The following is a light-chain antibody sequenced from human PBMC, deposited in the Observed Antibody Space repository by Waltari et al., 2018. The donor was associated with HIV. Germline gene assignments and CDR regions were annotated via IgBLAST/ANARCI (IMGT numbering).Light chain of an antibody. Sequence: EIVMTQSPATLSVSSGERATVSCRASQSVSSNLAWYQQKPGQAPRLLIYGASTRATGIPARFSGSGSVTEFTLTISSLQSEDFAVYYCQQYNNWPRTFGQGTKVEIK. V-gene: IGKV3-15*01. CDR1: QSVSSN. J-gene: IGKJ1*01. CDR2: GAS. CDR3: QQYNNWPRT.